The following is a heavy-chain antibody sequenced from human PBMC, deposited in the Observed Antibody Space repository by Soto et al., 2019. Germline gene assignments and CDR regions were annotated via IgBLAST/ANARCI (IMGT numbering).Heavy chain of an antibody. CDR3: AREASYYYGSGRTFRYFDL. Sequence: QVQLVESGGGVVQPGRSLRLSCAASGFTFSSYAMHWVRQAPGKGLEWVAVISYDGSNKYYADSVKGRFTISRDNSKNQLYLQMNSLRAEDTAVYYCAREASYYYGSGRTFRYFDLWGRGTLVTVSS. D-gene: IGHD3-10*01. J-gene: IGHJ2*01. CDR1: GFTFSSYA. V-gene: IGHV3-30-3*01. CDR2: ISYDGSNK.